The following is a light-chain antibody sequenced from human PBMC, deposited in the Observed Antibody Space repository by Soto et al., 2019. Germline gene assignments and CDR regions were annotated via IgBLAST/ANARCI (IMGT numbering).Light chain of an antibody. J-gene: IGKJ5*01. Sequence: EIVMTQAAATLSESPGERATRSCRASQRVTSNLKWYQQKPGQAPRLLIYGASTMHTGIPSRFSGSGSGTEFTLTISSLQSEDFAAYYCQQYNNCPPTFGNGTRLEIK. CDR2: GAS. CDR1: QRVTSN. CDR3: QQYNNCPPT. V-gene: IGKV3-15*01.